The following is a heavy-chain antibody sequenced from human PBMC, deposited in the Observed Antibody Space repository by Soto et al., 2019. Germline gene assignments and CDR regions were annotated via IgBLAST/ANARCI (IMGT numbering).Heavy chain of an antibody. CDR3: ARGLHSLFDY. CDR2: VNPSGGSS. V-gene: IGHV1-46*01. D-gene: IGHD2-21*01. J-gene: IGHJ4*02. Sequence: SVPVSCKASGYTFTGYYMHWVRQAPGQGLEWMGIVNPSGGSSTYAQRFQGRVTMTRDTSTSTVYMELSSLRSEDTAVYYCARGLHSLFDYWGQGTLVTV. CDR1: GYTFTGYY.